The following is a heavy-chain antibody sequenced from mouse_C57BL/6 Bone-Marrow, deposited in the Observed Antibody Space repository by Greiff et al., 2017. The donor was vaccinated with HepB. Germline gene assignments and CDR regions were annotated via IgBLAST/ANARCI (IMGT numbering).Heavy chain of an antibody. CDR3: ARSGFITTDFFDY. J-gene: IGHJ2*01. CDR2: IYPGSGNT. D-gene: IGHD1-1*01. Sequence: QVQLQQSGAELVRPGASVKLSCKASGYTFTDYYINWVKQRPGQGLEWIARIYPGSGNTYYNEKFKGKATLTAEKSSSTAYMQLSSLTSEDSAVYCCARSGFITTDFFDYWGQGTTLTVSS. V-gene: IGHV1-76*01. CDR1: GYTFTDYY.